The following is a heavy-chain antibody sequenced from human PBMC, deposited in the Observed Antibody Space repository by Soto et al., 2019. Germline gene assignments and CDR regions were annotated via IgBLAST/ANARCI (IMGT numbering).Heavy chain of an antibody. D-gene: IGHD5-18*01. CDR2: INHSGST. Sequence: SETLSLTCAVYGGSFSGYYWSWIRQPPGKGLEWIGEINHSGSTNYNPSLKSRVTISVDTSKNQFSLKLSSVTAADTAVYYCARGRGGYSYGSGYYYAMDVWCQGNTVTLSS. J-gene: IGHJ6*02. CDR1: GGSFSGYY. CDR3: ARGRGGYSYGSGYYYAMDV. V-gene: IGHV4-34*01.